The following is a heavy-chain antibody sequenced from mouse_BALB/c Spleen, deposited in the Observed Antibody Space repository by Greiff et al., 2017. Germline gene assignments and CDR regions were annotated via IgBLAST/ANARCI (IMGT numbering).Heavy chain of an antibody. Sequence: EVMLVESGGGLVQPGGSLRLSCATSGFTFTDYYMSWVRQPPGKALEWLGFIRNKANGYTTEYSASVKGRFTISRDNSQSILYLQMNTLRAEDSATYYCARDSTVAYFDYWGQGTTLTVSS. CDR1: GFTFTDYY. CDR3: ARDSTVAYFDY. CDR2: IRNKANGYTT. D-gene: IGHD1-1*01. J-gene: IGHJ2*01. V-gene: IGHV7-3*02.